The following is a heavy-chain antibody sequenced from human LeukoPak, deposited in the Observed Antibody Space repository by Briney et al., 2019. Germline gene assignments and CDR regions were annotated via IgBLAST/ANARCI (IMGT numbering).Heavy chain of an antibody. V-gene: IGHV1-69*06. D-gene: IGHD4-23*01. CDR2: IIPIFGTA. CDR1: GGTFSSYA. CDR3: ARTYGGNSRAFDI. Sequence: ASVKVSCKASGGTFSSYAISWVRQAPGQGLEWMGGIIPIFGTANYAQKLQGRVTITADKSTSTAYMELSSLRSEDTAVYYCARTYGGNSRAFDIWGQGTMVTVSS. J-gene: IGHJ3*02.